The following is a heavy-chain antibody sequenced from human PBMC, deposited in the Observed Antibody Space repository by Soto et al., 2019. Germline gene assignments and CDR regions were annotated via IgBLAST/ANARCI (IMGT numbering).Heavy chain of an antibody. D-gene: IGHD3-22*01. J-gene: IGHJ4*02. CDR1: GGSISSSSYY. Sequence: LSLTCTVSGGSISSSSYYWGWIRQPPGKGLEWIGSIYYSGSTYYNPSLKSRVTISVDTSKNQFSLKLSSVTAADTAVYYCARYYYDSSGYYDYWGQGTLVTVSS. CDR3: ARYYYDSSGYYDY. CDR2: IYYSGST. V-gene: IGHV4-39*01.